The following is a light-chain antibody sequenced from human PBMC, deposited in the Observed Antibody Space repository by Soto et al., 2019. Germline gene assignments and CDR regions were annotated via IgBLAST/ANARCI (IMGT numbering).Light chain of an antibody. Sequence: EIVLTQSPGTLSLSPGERATLSCRASQSVSSSYLAWYQQKPGQAPRLLIYAASSRATGIPDRFSGSGSGTGFTLTISRLQPEDFAVYYCQQYGSTYTFGQGTKREI. CDR1: QSVSSSY. J-gene: IGKJ2*01. CDR2: AAS. V-gene: IGKV3-20*01. CDR3: QQYGSTYT.